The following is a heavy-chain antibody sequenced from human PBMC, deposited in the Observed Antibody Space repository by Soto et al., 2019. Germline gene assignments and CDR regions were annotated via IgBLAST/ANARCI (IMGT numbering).Heavy chain of an antibody. V-gene: IGHV1-3*04. Sequence: ASVKVSCKASGYTFTAYGIHWVREAPGQRLEWMGWINTGNGHTKYSQKFQGRVTITRDTSARTAYMELNSLRSEDTAVYYCASRGYDFWSGLDPWGQGTLVTVSS. CDR3: ASRGYDFWSGLDP. CDR2: INTGNGHT. J-gene: IGHJ5*02. CDR1: GYTFTAYG. D-gene: IGHD3-3*01.